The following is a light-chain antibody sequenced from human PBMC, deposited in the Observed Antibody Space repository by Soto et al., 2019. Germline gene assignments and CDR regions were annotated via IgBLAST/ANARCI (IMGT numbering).Light chain of an antibody. CDR1: QSVSSY. CDR3: QQHSNGPDST. J-gene: IGKJ3*01. V-gene: IGKV3-11*01. Sequence: EIVLTQSPATLSLSPGERATLSCRASQSVSSYLAWYQQKPGQAPRLLIYAASNRATGIPARFSGSGSGTDFTLTISSLEPEDFAVYYCQQHSNGPDSTFGAGTKVDIK. CDR2: AAS.